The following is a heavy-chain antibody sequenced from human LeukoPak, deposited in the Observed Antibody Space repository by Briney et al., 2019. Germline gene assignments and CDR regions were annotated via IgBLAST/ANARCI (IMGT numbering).Heavy chain of an antibody. V-gene: IGHV4-59*08. Sequence: SETLSLTCTVSGGSFSDYYWGWIRQPPGKGLGWIGYIYYSGSSSYNPSLKSRVTISVDTSNNQFSLKLSSVTAADTAVYYCGRHEYGYGYRDWGQGTLVTVSS. D-gene: IGHD5-18*01. CDR1: GGSFSDYY. CDR2: IYYSGSS. CDR3: GRHEYGYGYRD. J-gene: IGHJ4*02.